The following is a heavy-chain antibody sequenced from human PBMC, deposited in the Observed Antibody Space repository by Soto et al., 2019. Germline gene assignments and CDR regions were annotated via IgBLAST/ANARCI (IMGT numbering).Heavy chain of an antibody. CDR2: ISYSGNT. Sequence: SETLSLTCTFSGDSRSSYYWSWIRQPPGKGLEWIGYISYSGNTNYNPSLKSRVTMSMDTSANQISLKVTSVTAADTAVYYCVCLRGYRGSPMDDWGQGTQVTGLL. D-gene: IGHD2-15*01. V-gene: IGHV4-59*01. J-gene: IGHJ4*02. CDR3: VCLRGYRGSPMDD. CDR1: GDSRSSYY.